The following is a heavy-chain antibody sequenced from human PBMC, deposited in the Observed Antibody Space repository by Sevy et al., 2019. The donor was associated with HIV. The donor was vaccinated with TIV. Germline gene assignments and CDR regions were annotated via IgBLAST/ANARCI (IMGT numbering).Heavy chain of an antibody. CDR2: ISSSGSTI. Sequence: GGSLRLSCAASGFTFSSYEMNWVRQAPGKGLEWVSYISSSGSTIYCEDSVKGRLTISRENAKNSLYLQMNSRRAEDTAVYYCARVIGDIVVVPAAIFHYYYGMDVWGQGTTATDSS. CDR1: GFTFSSYE. CDR3: ARVIGDIVVVPAAIFHYYYGMDV. D-gene: IGHD2-2*02. V-gene: IGHV3-48*03. J-gene: IGHJ6*02.